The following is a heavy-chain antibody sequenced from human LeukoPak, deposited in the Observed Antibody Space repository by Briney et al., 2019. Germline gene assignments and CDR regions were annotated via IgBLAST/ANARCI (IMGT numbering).Heavy chain of an antibody. Sequence: GESLKISCKGSGYSXXXXXIGWVRQMXGXXXXWMGIIYPGDSDTRYSPSFQGQVTISADKSISTAYLQWSSLKASNTAMYYCARIKAGTLDYWGQGTLVTVSS. CDR1: GYSXXXXX. CDR3: ARIKAGTLDY. V-gene: IGHV5-51*01. J-gene: IGHJ4*02. D-gene: IGHD6-19*01. CDR2: IYPGDSDT.